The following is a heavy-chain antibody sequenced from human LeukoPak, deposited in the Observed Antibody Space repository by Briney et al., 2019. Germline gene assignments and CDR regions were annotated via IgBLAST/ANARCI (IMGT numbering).Heavy chain of an antibody. V-gene: IGHV3-23*01. D-gene: IGHD4-11*01. CDR2: ISGSGGST. CDR1: GFTFSSYA. CDR3: ATKGTTVTTNYFDY. Sequence: GGSLRLSCAASGFTFSSYAMSWVRQAPGXXXEWVSSISGSGGSTYYADSVKGRFTISRDNSKNTLYLQMNSLRAEDTALYYCATKGTTVTTNYFDYWGQGTLVTVSS. J-gene: IGHJ4*02.